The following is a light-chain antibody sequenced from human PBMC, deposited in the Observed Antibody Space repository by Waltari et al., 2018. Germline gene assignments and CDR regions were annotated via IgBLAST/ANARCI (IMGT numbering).Light chain of an antibody. CDR2: AAS. CDR3: QQLNSYPPT. CDR1: QGIGSF. Sequence: QLTQSPSSLSASVGDRVTITCRASQGIGSFLAWYQQKAGKAPKLLIYAASTLQRGVPSRCSGSGSGTDFTLTIRSLQPEDFATYYCQQLNSYPPTFGGGTKVEIK. V-gene: IGKV1-9*01. J-gene: IGKJ4*01.